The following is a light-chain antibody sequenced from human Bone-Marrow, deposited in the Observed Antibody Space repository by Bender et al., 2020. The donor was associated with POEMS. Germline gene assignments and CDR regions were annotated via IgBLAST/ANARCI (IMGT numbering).Light chain of an antibody. Sequence: QSALTQPASVSGSPGQSITISCTGTSSDVGGYHFVSWYQQHPDKVPKLIISDVSNRPSGISNRFSGSKSGDTASLTISGLQPDDEADYSCCSYAGSRPLVFGTGTKVTVL. J-gene: IGLJ1*01. CDR2: DVS. CDR3: CSYAGSRPLV. V-gene: IGLV2-14*03. CDR1: SSDVGGYHF.